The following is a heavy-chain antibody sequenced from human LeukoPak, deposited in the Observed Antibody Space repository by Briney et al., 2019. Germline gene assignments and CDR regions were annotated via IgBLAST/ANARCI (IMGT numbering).Heavy chain of an antibody. CDR3: AKDRIAVDGYYYYYYMDV. V-gene: IGHV3-30*02. Sequence: SGGSLRLSCAATGFTFSSYGMHWVRQAPGKGLEWVACIRYDGSNKYYADSVKGRFTISRDNSKNTLYLQMNSLRAEDTAVYYCAKDRIAVDGYYYYYYMDVWGKGTTVTVSS. D-gene: IGHD6-19*01. J-gene: IGHJ6*03. CDR1: GFTFSSYG. CDR2: IRYDGSNK.